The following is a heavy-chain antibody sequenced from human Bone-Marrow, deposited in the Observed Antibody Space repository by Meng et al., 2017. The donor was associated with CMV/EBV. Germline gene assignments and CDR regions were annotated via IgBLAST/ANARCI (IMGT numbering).Heavy chain of an antibody. CDR2: INPKTGGT. D-gene: IGHD2-2*01. J-gene: IGHJ3*02. CDR1: GYTFTAYH. V-gene: IGHV1-2*02. Sequence: ASVKVSCKASGYTFTAYHLHWVRQAPGQGLEWMGWINPKTGGTRYSQNFQGRVTVTRDTSISTAYMELSRLRSEDTAVYYCARSLGYCSSTSCRAGFGAFDIWGQGTMVNVAS. CDR3: ARSLGYCSSTSCRAGFGAFDI.